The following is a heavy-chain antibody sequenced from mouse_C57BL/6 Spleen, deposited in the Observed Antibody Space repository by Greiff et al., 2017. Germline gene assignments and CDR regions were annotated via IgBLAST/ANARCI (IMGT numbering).Heavy chain of an antibody. CDR1: GYAFSSYW. J-gene: IGHJ1*03. Sequence: VQLQQSGAELVKPGASVKISCKASGYAFSSYWMNWVKQRPGKGLEWIGQIYPGDGDTNYNGKFKGKATLTADKSSSTAYMQLSSLTSEDSAVYFCARRGAIYYGNYGYFDVWGTGTTVTVSS. CDR3: ARRGAIYYGNYGYFDV. CDR2: IYPGDGDT. V-gene: IGHV1-80*01. D-gene: IGHD2-1*01.